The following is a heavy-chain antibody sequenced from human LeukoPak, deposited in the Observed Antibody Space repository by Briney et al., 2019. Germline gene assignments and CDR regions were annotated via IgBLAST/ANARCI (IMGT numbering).Heavy chain of an antibody. CDR2: IIPIFGTA. CDR3: ATSIAVAGYYCYGMDV. J-gene: IGHJ6*02. CDR1: GGTFSSYA. Sequence: GASVKVSCKASGGTFSSYAISWVRQAPGQGLEWMGGIIPIFGTANYAQKFQGRVTITADESTSTAYMELSSLRSEDTAVYYCATSIAVAGYYCYGMDVWGQGTTVTVSS. V-gene: IGHV1-69*13. D-gene: IGHD6-19*01.